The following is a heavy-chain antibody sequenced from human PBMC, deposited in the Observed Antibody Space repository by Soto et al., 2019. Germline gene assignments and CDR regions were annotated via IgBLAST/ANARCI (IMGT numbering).Heavy chain of an antibody. CDR1: GFTFSSYG. D-gene: IGHD6-19*01. J-gene: IGHJ4*02. V-gene: IGHV3-30*18. Sequence: GGSLRLSCAASGFTFSSYGMHWVRQAPGKGLEWVAVISYDGSNKYYADSVKGRFTISRDNSKNTLYLQMNSLRAEDTAVYYCAKPASSGWYVFDYWGQGTLVTVSS. CDR2: ISYDGSNK. CDR3: AKPASSGWYVFDY.